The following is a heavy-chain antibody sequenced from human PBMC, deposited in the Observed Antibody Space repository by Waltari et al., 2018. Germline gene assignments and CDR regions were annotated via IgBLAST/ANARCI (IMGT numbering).Heavy chain of an antibody. CDR1: GGSISSSY. CDR2: IYYSGST. D-gene: IGHD4-17*01. CDR3: ARGDYGDYI. V-gene: IGHV4-59*01. J-gene: IGHJ4*02. Sequence: QVQLQESGPGLVKPSETLSLPCPVSGGSISSSYWSWIRQPPGKGLEWIGYIYYSGSTNYNPSLKSRVTISVDTSKNQFSLKLSSVTAADTAVYYCARGDYGDYIWGQGTLVTVSS.